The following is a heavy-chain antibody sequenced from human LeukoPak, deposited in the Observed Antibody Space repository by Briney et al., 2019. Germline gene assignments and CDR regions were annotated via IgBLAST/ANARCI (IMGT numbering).Heavy chain of an antibody. J-gene: IGHJ3*02. D-gene: IGHD3-22*01. CDR2: VNTDGSST. Sequence: GGSLRHSCAVSGFTLGSYWMHWVRQDPGQGLAWVSRVNTDGSSTTYAESVKGRFTISKDNAKNTLYLQMNGLRAEDTAVYYCARELGVGVIGDAFDIWGQGTVVTVSS. CDR3: ARELGVGVIGDAFDI. CDR1: GFTLGSYW. V-gene: IGHV3-74*01.